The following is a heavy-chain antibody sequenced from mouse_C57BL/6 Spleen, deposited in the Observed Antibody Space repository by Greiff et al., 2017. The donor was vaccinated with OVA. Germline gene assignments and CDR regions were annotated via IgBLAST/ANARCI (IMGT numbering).Heavy chain of an antibody. J-gene: IGHJ3*01. D-gene: IGHD1-1*02. CDR2: IRNKANGYTT. V-gene: IGHV7-3*01. CDR1: GFTFTDYY. CDR3: ARSRSYGRFAY. Sequence: EVQVVESGGGLVQPGGSLSLSCAASGFTFTDYYMSWVRQPPGKALEWLGFIRNKANGYTTEYSASVKGRFTISRDNSQSILYLQMNALRAEDSATYYCARSRSYGRFAYWGQGTLVTVSA.